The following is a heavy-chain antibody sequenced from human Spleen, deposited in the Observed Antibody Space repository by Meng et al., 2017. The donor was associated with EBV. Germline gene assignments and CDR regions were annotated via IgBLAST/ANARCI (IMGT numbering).Heavy chain of an antibody. CDR3: ARRGEWLRYSFDY. V-gene: IGHV1-18*01. CDR1: GFTFSTYG. J-gene: IGHJ4*02. CDR2: ITAYNGDT. D-gene: IGHD5-12*01. Sequence: QVQLVHSGAEVKKPGASVKVSCKASGFTFSTYGITWVRQAPGQGLEWMGWITAYNGDTNYAQELQGRVTMTTDTTTNTAYMELRSLRSDDTAVYYCARRGEWLRYSFDYWGQGTLVTVSS.